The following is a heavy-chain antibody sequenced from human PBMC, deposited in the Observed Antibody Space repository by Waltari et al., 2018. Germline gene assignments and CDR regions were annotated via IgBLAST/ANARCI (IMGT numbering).Heavy chain of an antibody. J-gene: IGHJ6*02. CDR2: INPSGGST. D-gene: IGHD2-21*01. Sequence: QVQLVQSGAEVKKPGASVKISCKTSEYTFTSSYIHWVRQAPGQGLEWMGIINPSGGSTIYAPKFQGRGTMTRDTYTSTVYMELSSLRSEDTAVYYCARDTGALWMDVWGQGTTVTVSS. CDR3: ARDTGALWMDV. V-gene: IGHV1-46*01. CDR1: EYTFTSSY.